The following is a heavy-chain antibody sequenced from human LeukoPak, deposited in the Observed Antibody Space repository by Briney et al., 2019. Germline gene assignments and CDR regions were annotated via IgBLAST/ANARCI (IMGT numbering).Heavy chain of an antibody. J-gene: IGHJ4*02. Sequence: PGGSLRLSCASSGFTFSDYYMSWIRQAPGKGLEWVSHISGSSTYTNHADSVKGRFTISRDNANNSLYLQMNSLTAEDTAVFYCARVGSRGYYFDYWGQGTLVSVSS. CDR3: ARVGSRGYYFDY. D-gene: IGHD1-26*01. CDR1: GFTFSDYY. V-gene: IGHV3-11*06. CDR2: ISGSSTYT.